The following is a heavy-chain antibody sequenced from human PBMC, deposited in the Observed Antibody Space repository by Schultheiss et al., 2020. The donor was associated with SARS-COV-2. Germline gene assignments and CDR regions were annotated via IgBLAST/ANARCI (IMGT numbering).Heavy chain of an antibody. D-gene: IGHD3-22*01. CDR3: ARGGWYYDSSGYYS. CDR2: ISYDGSNK. V-gene: IGHV3-30-3*01. J-gene: IGHJ4*02. Sequence: GESLKISCAASGFTFSSYAMHWVRQAPGKGLEWVAVISYDGSNKYYADSVKGRFTISRDNSKNTLYLQMNSLRAEDTAVYYCARGGWYYDSSGYYSWGQGPLVTVSS. CDR1: GFTFSSYA.